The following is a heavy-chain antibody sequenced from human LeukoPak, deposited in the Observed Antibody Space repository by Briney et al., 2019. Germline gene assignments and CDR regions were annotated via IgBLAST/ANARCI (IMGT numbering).Heavy chain of an antibody. V-gene: IGHV3-23*01. D-gene: IGHD3-9*01. J-gene: IGHJ4*02. CDR1: GFTFSSYA. CDR3: AKDSVILTGYPYYFDY. Sequence: GGSLRLSCAASGFTFSSYAMSWVREAPGKGLEWVSAISGSGGSTYYADSVKGRFTISRDNSKNTLYLQMNSLRAVDTAVYYCAKDSVILTGYPYYFDYWGQGTLVTVSS. CDR2: ISGSGGST.